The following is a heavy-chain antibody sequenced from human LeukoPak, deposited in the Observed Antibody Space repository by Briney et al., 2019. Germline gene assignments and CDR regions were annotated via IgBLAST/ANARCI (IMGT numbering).Heavy chain of an antibody. CDR2: IRSKANSYAT. J-gene: IGHJ4*02. V-gene: IGHV3-73*01. Sequence: PGGSLRLSCAASGFTFSGSAMHWVRQASGKGLEWVGRIRSKANSYATAYAESVKGRFTIPRDDSKNTAYLQMNSLKTEDTAVYYCTRLHVRYYDSSGYIWGQGTLVTVSS. CDR1: GFTFSGSA. CDR3: TRLHVRYYDSSGYI. D-gene: IGHD3-22*01.